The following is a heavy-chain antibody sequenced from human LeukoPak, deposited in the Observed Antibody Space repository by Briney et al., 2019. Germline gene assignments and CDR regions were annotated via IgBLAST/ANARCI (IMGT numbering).Heavy chain of an antibody. CDR2: IHPTDGST. J-gene: IGHJ4*02. D-gene: IGHD3-10*01. V-gene: IGHV1-46*01. Sequence: ASVKVSCKTTGYTFSTYYMHWVRQAPGQGLEWLGIIHPTDGSTSYTQKIQGRVTMTRDTATGTVYLELSSLRSEDTAVYWCARANGGGLDYWGQGTLITVSS. CDR3: ARANGGGLDY. CDR1: GYTFSTYY.